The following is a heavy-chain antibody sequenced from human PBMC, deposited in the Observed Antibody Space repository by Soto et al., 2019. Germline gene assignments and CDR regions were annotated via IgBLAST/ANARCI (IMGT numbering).Heavy chain of an antibody. J-gene: IGHJ4*02. D-gene: IGHD1-26*01. CDR2: IIPIFGTA. V-gene: IGHV1-69*01. CDR3: ASHGVGAYFFDY. Sequence: QVQLVQSGAEAKKPGSSVKVSCKASGGTFSSYAISWVRQAPGLGLEWMGGIIPIFGTANYAQKFQGRVTITAAAGTSTVYMELSSLRSEDAAVYYCASHGVGAYFFDYWGQGTLVTVSS. CDR1: GGTFSSYA.